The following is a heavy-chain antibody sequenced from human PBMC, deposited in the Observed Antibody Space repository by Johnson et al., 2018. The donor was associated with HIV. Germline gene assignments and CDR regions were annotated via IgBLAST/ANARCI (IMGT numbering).Heavy chain of an antibody. Sequence: QVQLVESGGGLVQPGGSLRLSCAASGFTFSSYWMSWVRQAPGKGLEWVAFIRYDGSNKYYADSVKGRFTISRDNSKNTLYMQMNSQRAEDTAGYYCAKRGSGWPSDAFDIWGQGTMVTVSS. CDR2: IRYDGSNK. CDR1: GFTFSSYW. V-gene: IGHV3-30*02. CDR3: AKRGSGWPSDAFDI. J-gene: IGHJ3*02. D-gene: IGHD6-19*01.